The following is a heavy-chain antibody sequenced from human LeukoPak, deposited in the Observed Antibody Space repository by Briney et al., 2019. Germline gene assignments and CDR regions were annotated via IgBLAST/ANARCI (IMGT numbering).Heavy chain of an antibody. Sequence: ASVKVSCKASGYTFTSYYMHWVRQAPGQGLEWMGIINPGGGSTSYAQKFQGRVTMTRDTSTSTVYMELSSLRSEDTAVYYCARSLRRSGYYSPFDYWGQGTLVTVSS. CDR2: INPGGGST. CDR1: GYTFTSYY. V-gene: IGHV1-46*01. J-gene: IGHJ4*02. CDR3: ARSLRRSGYYSPFDY. D-gene: IGHD3-22*01.